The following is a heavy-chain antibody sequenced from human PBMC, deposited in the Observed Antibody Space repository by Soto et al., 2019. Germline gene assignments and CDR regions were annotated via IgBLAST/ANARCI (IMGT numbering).Heavy chain of an antibody. CDR3: ARGGLEPFDY. CDR2: INDYGTTI. D-gene: IGHD1-1*01. CDR1: GFTLGNYW. Sequence: GGSLRLSCAASGFTLGNYWMHWVRQAPGKGLVWVSRINDYGTTINYAESVEGRFIISRDDAKSEVYLQMNNLRAEDSAVYYCARGGLEPFDYWGQGALVTVSS. V-gene: IGHV3-74*01. J-gene: IGHJ4*02.